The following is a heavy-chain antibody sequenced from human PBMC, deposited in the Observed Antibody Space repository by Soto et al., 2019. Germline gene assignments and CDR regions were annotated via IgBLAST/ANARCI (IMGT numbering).Heavy chain of an antibody. J-gene: IGHJ4*02. Sequence: QVQLVESGGGVVQPGRSLRLSCLASGFTFGDFGMHWVRQAPGKGLEWVAALSYDESNTYYADSVKGLFTISRDISNNTLYRQINSLRREDTAEYFCAMSGQEWSRSHDDWGQQALVTV. D-gene: IGHD3-3*01. CDR1: GFTFGDFG. CDR2: LSYDESNT. V-gene: IGHV3-30*03. CDR3: AMSGQEWSRSHDD.